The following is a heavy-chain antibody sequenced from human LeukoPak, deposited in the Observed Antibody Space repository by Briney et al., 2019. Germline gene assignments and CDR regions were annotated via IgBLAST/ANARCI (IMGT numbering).Heavy chain of an antibody. V-gene: IGHV4-39*01. D-gene: IGHD3-22*01. CDR3: ARVADYFDNSGPNY. CDR1: GGSISSSSYY. J-gene: IGHJ4*02. Sequence: PSETLSLTCTVSGGSISSSSYYWGWIRQPPGKGLEWIGSIYYSGSTYYNPSLKSRVTISVDTSKNQFSLKLSSVTAADTAVYYCARVADYFDNSGPNYWGQGTLVTVSS. CDR2: IYYSGST.